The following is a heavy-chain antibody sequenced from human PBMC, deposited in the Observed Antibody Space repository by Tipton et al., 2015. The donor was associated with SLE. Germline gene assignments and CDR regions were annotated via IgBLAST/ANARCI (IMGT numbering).Heavy chain of an antibody. CDR2: ITWRGDNT. Sequence: SLRVSCAASGFSFDDHGMSWVRQAPGKGLEWVSGITWRGDNTDYADSVKGRFTISRDNAKNTLYLQMNSLRAEDTAVYYCARPRRIQLWFDAFDIWGQGTMVTVSS. CDR1: GFSFDDHG. J-gene: IGHJ3*02. V-gene: IGHV3-20*04. CDR3: ARPRRIQLWFDAFDI. D-gene: IGHD5-18*01.